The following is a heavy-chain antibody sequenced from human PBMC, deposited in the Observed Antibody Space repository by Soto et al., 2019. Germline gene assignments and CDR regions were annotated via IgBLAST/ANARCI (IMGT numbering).Heavy chain of an antibody. J-gene: IGHJ6*02. V-gene: IGHV3-21*01. D-gene: IGHD6-13*01. Sequence: GGSLRLSCAASGFTFSSYSMNWVRQAPGKGLEWVASISSSSSYTYYADSVKGRFTISRDKAKNSLFLQMSSLRAEDSALYYCARHQGPAAGNYGMDAWGQGTTVTVSS. CDR3: ARHQGPAAGNYGMDA. CDR1: GFTFSSYS. CDR2: ISSSSSYT.